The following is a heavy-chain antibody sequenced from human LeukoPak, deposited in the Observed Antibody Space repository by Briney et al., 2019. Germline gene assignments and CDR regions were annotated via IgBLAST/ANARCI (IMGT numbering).Heavy chain of an antibody. CDR3: ARVAGYYNDY. V-gene: IGHV4-61*02. J-gene: IGHJ4*02. CDR2: IYTSGST. D-gene: IGHD3-22*01. Sequence: PSETLSLTCTVSGGSISSGSYYWSWIRQPAGKGLEWIGRIYTSGSTNYNPSLKSRVTISVDTSKNQFSLKLSSVTAADTAMYYCARVAGYYNDYWGQGTLVTVSS. CDR1: GGSISSGSYY.